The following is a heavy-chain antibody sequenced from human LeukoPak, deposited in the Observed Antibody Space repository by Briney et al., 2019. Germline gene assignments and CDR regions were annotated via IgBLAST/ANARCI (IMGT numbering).Heavy chain of an antibody. V-gene: IGHV4-39*01. J-gene: IGHJ4*02. Sequence: SETLSLTYTVSGGSISSSSYYWGWIRQPPWKGLEWIGSIYYSGSTYYNPSLKCRVTISVDTSKNQFSLKLSSVTAADTAVYYCARRYFYDSGGYYYYFDYWGQGTLVTVSS. CDR1: GGSISSSSYY. CDR2: IYYSGST. CDR3: ARRYFYDSGGYYYYFDY. D-gene: IGHD3-22*01.